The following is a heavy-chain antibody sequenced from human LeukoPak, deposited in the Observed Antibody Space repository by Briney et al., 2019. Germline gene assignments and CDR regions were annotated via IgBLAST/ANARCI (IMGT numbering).Heavy chain of an antibody. CDR3: ARDYDFWSGFFDY. J-gene: IGHJ4*02. D-gene: IGHD3-3*01. Sequence: GGSLRLSCAASEFTFSSYWMHWVRQAPGKGLVWVSRINSDGSSTSYADSVKGRFTISRDNAKNTLSLQMNSLRAEDTAVYYCARDYDFWSGFFDYWGQGTLVTVSS. CDR2: INSDGSST. V-gene: IGHV3-74*01. CDR1: EFTFSSYW.